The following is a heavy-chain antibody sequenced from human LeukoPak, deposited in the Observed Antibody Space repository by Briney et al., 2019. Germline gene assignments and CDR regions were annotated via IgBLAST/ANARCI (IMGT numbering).Heavy chain of an antibody. CDR1: GFPLSTYGVG. D-gene: IGHD2-15*01. Sequence: SGPTLVKPTQTLTLTCTFSGFPLSTYGVGVGWIRQSPGKAPEWLGLIYWDDDKRYSPSLKRRLTITKDTPKNQVVLTMTNMDPVDTATYYCAHMRYVAYSFDYWGQGTLVTVSS. CDR2: IYWDDDK. CDR3: AHMRYVAYSFDY. J-gene: IGHJ4*02. V-gene: IGHV2-5*02.